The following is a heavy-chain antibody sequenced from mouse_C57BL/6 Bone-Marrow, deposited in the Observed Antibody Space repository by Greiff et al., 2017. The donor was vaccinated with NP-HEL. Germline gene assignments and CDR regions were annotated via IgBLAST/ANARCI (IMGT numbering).Heavy chain of an antibody. J-gene: IGHJ3*01. Sequence: VQLQQSGPELVKPGASVKIPCKASGYTFTDYNMDWVKQSHGKSLEWIGDINPNNGGTIYNQKFKGKATLTVDKSSSTAYMELRSLTSEDTAVYYCAVPIYYYGSSPFFAYWGQGTLVTVSA. CDR3: AVPIYYYGSSPFFAY. CDR1: GYTFTDYN. V-gene: IGHV1-18*01. D-gene: IGHD1-1*01. CDR2: INPNNGGT.